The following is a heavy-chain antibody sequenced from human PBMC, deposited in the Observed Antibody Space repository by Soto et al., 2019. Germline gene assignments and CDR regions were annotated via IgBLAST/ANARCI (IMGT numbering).Heavy chain of an antibody. D-gene: IGHD6-13*01. J-gene: IGHJ5*02. CDR2: IYYSGTT. V-gene: IGHV4-28*01. CDR3: ARRERAAGTDWWFDP. Sequence: SETLSLTCAVSGYSIGSSNWWGWIRQPPGKGLEWIGYIYYSGTTYYNPSLKSRVTISVDTSKNQFSLKLSSVTAADTAVYYCARRERAAGTDWWFDPWGQGTLVTVS. CDR1: GYSIGSSNW.